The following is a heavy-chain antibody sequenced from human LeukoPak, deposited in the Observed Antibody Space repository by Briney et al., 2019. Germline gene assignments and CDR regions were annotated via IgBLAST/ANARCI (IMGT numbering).Heavy chain of an antibody. V-gene: IGHV4-4*09. Sequence: SETLSLTCAVSAASISNYYSSWIRHAPGKGLEWIGHISTSGSTNYNPALKSRVSISLASSKSQFSVNLNFVTAADTAVYYCASPRSSYRYTFDYWGQGALVTVSS. CDR2: ISTSGST. J-gene: IGHJ4*02. D-gene: IGHD3-16*02. CDR1: AASISNYY. CDR3: ASPRSSYRYTFDY.